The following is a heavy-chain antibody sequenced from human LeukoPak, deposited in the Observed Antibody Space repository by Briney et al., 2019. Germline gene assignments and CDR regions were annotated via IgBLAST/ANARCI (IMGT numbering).Heavy chain of an antibody. CDR3: ARVMYSSGWYHYYYMDV. CDR2: ISAYNGNT. CDR1: GYTFTSYG. V-gene: IGHV1-18*01. J-gene: IGHJ6*03. D-gene: IGHD6-19*01. Sequence: ASVKVSCKASGYTFTSYGISWVRQAPGQGLEWMGWISAYNGNTNYAQKLQGRVTMTTDTSTSTAYMELRSLRSDDTAVYYCARVMYSSGWYHYYYMDVWGKGTTVTVS.